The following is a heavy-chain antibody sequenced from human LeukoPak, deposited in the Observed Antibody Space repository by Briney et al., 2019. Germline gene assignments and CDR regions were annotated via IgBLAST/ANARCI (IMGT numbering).Heavy chain of an antibody. CDR2: ISTSSSYI. J-gene: IGHJ6*02. D-gene: IGHD3-10*01. Sequence: GGSLRLSCAASGLTLSSYTMNWVRQAPGKGPEWVSSISTSSSYIYYADSVKGRFTISRDNAKNSLYLQMNSLRAEDSAVYYCARARAYHSASGSPHSYYYYGLDVWGQGTTVTVSS. CDR3: ARARAYHSASGSPHSYYYYGLDV. CDR1: GLTLSSYT. V-gene: IGHV3-21*01.